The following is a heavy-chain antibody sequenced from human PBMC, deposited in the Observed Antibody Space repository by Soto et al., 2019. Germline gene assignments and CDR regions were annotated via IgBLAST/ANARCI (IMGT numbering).Heavy chain of an antibody. V-gene: IGHV4-4*02. D-gene: IGHD6-13*01. CDR2: IYHSGST. Sequence: SETLSLTCAVSGGSISSSNWWSWVRQPPGKGLEWIGEIYHSGSTNYNPSLKSRVTISVDKSKNQFSLKLSSLTAADTAVYYCASVRGSSWYFDYWGQGTLVTVSS. J-gene: IGHJ4*02. CDR1: GGSISSSNW. CDR3: ASVRGSSWYFDY.